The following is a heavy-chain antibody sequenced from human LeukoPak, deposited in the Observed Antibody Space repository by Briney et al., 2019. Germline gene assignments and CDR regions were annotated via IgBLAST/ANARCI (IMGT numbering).Heavy chain of an antibody. CDR2: IYSGGNT. CDR1: GFTVSSNY. Sequence: GGSLRLSCAASGFTVSSNYMNWVRQAPGKGLEWVSIIYSGGNTHYADSVKGRFTISRDNSQNTLYLQMNSLRPEDTAVYYCARLLYYYDSSIYQRYFDYWGQGTLVTVSS. D-gene: IGHD3-22*01. CDR3: ARLLYYYDSSIYQRYFDY. J-gene: IGHJ4*02. V-gene: IGHV3-53*01.